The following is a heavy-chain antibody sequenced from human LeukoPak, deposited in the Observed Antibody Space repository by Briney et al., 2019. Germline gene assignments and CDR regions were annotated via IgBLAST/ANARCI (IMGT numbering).Heavy chain of an antibody. CDR2: INPNSGGT. CDR1: GYTFTGYY. J-gene: IGHJ5*02. CDR3: AREQGAVAAVNWFDP. Sequence: ASVKVSCKASGYTFTGYYMHWVRQAPGQGLEWIGWINPNSGGTNYAQKFQGRVTMTRDTSISTAYMELSRLRSDDTAVYYCAREQGAVAAVNWFDPWGQGTLVTVSS. D-gene: IGHD6-19*01. V-gene: IGHV1-2*02.